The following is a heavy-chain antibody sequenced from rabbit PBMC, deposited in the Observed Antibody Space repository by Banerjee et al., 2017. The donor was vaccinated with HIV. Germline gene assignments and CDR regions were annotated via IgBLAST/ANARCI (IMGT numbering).Heavy chain of an antibody. D-gene: IGHD8-1*01. CDR1: GFSFSSSYY. CDR3: ARFDGSSYYGNL. CDR2: IVSSRGGT. Sequence: QQQLEESGGGLVKPGGTLTLTCTASGFSFSSSYYMCWVRQAPGKGLELIACIVSSRGGTYYASWAKGRFTISKTSSTTVTLQMTSLTAADTATYFCARFDGSSYYGNLWGPGTLVTVS. V-gene: IGHV1S45*01. J-gene: IGHJ4*01.